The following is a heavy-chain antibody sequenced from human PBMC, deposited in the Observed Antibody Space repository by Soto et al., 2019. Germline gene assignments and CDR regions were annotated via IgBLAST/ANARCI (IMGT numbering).Heavy chain of an antibody. CDR1: GGSISRSSYY. J-gene: IGHJ5*02. D-gene: IGHD3-3*01. V-gene: IGHV4-39*01. CDR3: ARGDYDFWSGYYTIWFDP. CDR2: IYYSGST. Sequence: SETLSLTCTVSGGSISRSSYYWGWIRQPPGKGLEWIGSIYYSGSTYYNPSLKSRVTISVDTSQNQFSLKLSSVTAADTAVYYRARGDYDFWSGYYTIWFDPWGQGTLVTVSS.